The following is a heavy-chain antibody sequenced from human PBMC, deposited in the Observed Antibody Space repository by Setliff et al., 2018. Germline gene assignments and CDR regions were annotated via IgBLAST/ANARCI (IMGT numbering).Heavy chain of an antibody. CDR3: ARGKIRITMIVVPTGGAFDI. CDR1: GAPISSGFYY. D-gene: IGHD3-22*01. Sequence: SETLSLTCNVSGAPISSGFYYWSWIRQPAGKGLEWIGRVHSSGDTKYNPSVKTRVTMSVDTSKNQFSLKLSSVTAADTAVYYCARGKIRITMIVVPTGGAFDIWGQGTMVTVSS. J-gene: IGHJ3*02. CDR2: VHSSGDT. V-gene: IGHV4-61*02.